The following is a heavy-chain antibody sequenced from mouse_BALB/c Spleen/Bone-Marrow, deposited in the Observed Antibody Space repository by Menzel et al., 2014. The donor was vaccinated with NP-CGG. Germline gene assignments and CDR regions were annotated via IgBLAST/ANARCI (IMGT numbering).Heavy chain of an antibody. Sequence: EVKLMESGGGLVKPGGSLKLSCAASGFAFSSYDMSWVRQTPGKRLEWVAYISSGGGSTYYPDTVKGRFTISRDNAKNTLYLQMSSLKSEDTAMYYCAREVLRDYFDYWGQGTTLTVSS. CDR1: GFAFSSYD. J-gene: IGHJ2*01. V-gene: IGHV5-12-1*01. D-gene: IGHD1-1*01. CDR3: AREVLRDYFDY. CDR2: ISSGGGST.